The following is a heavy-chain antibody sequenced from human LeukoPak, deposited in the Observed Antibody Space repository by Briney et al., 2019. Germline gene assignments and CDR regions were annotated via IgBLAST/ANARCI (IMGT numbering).Heavy chain of an antibody. CDR3: ARDLGMTDGDYVSYFDY. D-gene: IGHD4-17*01. J-gene: IGHJ4*02. Sequence: PGGSLRLSCAASGFTFSRYELNWVRQAPGKGLEWVSYISSSGSIIYYADSVKGRFTISRDNAKNSLCLQMNSLRAEDTAVYYCARDLGMTDGDYVSYFDYWGQGTLVTVSS. V-gene: IGHV3-48*03. CDR1: GFTFSRYE. CDR2: ISSSGSII.